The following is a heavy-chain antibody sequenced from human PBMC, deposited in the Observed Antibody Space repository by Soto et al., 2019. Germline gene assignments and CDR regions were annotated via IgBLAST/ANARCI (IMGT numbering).Heavy chain of an antibody. D-gene: IGHD3-22*01. CDR2: ISGHNGNT. CDR3: ARHRFNYYDDTVYYYFDY. J-gene: IGHJ4*02. V-gene: IGHV1-18*04. Sequence: QVQLVQSGAEVKKPGASVKVSCKASGYSFTSYGISWVRQAPGQGPEWMGWISGHNGNTNHPQSLQGRVTMTTDTSRNTAYMELRILRSDDTAVYYCARHRFNYYDDTVYYYFDYWGQGTLGTVSS. CDR1: GYSFTSYG.